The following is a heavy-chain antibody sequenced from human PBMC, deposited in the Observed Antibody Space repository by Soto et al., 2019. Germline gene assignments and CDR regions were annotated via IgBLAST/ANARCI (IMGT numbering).Heavy chain of an antibody. Sequence: EVQLVESGGGLVQPGGSLRLSCAASGFTFSSYWMHWVRQAPGKGLVWVSRINSDGSSTSYADSVKGRFTISRDNAKNTLYLPMNSLRAEDTAVYYCARESSSSWYKYYYYGMDVWGQGTTVTVSS. J-gene: IGHJ6*02. CDR3: ARESSSSWYKYYYYGMDV. CDR2: INSDGSST. D-gene: IGHD6-13*01. V-gene: IGHV3-74*01. CDR1: GFTFSSYW.